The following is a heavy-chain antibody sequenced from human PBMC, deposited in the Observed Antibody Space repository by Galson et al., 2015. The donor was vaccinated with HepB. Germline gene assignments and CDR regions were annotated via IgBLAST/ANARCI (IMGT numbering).Heavy chain of an antibody. D-gene: IGHD6-19*01. Sequence: SLRLSCAASGFTFSGFGMHWVRQAPGKGLQWVALIWADGSKQHYADSVKGRFTISRDNSENTLLLQTTGLTADDTAIYYCARVHPEYTSGWYRQALYYFDSWGQGTLVAVSS. CDR1: GFTFSGFG. V-gene: IGHV3-33*01. J-gene: IGHJ4*02. CDR2: IWADGSKQ. CDR3: ARVHPEYTSGWYRQALYYFDS.